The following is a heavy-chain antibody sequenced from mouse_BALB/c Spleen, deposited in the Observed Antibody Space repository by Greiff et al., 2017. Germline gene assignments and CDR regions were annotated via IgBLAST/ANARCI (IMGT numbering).Heavy chain of an antibody. Sequence: EVKLLESGPGLVKPSQSLSLTCSVTGYSITSGYYWNWIRQFPGNKLEWMGYISYDGSNNYNPSLKNRISITRDTSKNQFFLKLNSVTTEDTATYYCARDRTGMDYWGQGTSVTVSS. CDR3: ARDRTGMDY. CDR2: ISYDGSN. CDR1: GYSITSGYY. V-gene: IGHV3-6*02. J-gene: IGHJ4*01. D-gene: IGHD4-1*01.